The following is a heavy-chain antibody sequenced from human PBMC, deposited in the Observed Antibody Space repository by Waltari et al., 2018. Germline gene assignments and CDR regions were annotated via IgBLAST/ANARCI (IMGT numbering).Heavy chain of an antibody. CDR1: GFTFSSYA. J-gene: IGHJ3*02. V-gene: IGHV3-30-3*01. CDR3: ARDYEIAAAGTSGCAFDI. CDR2: ISYDGSNK. Sequence: QVQLVESGGGVVQPGRSLRLSCAASGFTFSSYAMHWVRQAPGKGLEWVAVISYDGSNKYYADSVKGRFTISRDNSKNTLYLQMNSLRAEDTAVYYCARDYEIAAAGTSGCAFDIWGQGTMVTVSS. D-gene: IGHD6-13*01.